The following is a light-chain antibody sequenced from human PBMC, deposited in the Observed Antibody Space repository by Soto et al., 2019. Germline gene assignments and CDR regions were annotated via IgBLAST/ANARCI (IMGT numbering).Light chain of an antibody. CDR1: HIISSN. J-gene: IGKJ5*01. CDR2: GAS. V-gene: IGKV3-20*01. CDR3: QQYGSSSIT. Sequence: EIVLMQSPATLSLSPGERATLSCRAIHIISSNLAWYQQNPGQAPRLLIYGASSRATGIPDRFSGSGSGTDFTLTISRLEPEDFAVYYCQQYGSSSITFGQGTRLEIK.